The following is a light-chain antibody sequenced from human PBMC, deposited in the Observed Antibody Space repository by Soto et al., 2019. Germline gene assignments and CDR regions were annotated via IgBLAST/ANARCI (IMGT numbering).Light chain of an antibody. J-gene: IGKJ1*01. V-gene: IGKV3-15*01. CDR3: QQYYGWPET. CDR1: QSVIGN. Sequence: EIVMTQSPATLSVSPGEGATLSCRASQSVIGNLAWYQQKPGQAPRLLIYGASTRATGIPARFSGSGSGTEFTLTISSLQSEDLAVYYCQQYYGWPETFGPGTKVEIK. CDR2: GAS.